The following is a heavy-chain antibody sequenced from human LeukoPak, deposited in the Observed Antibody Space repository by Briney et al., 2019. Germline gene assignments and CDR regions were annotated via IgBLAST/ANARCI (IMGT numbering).Heavy chain of an antibody. D-gene: IGHD6-19*01. V-gene: IGHV3-48*03. J-gene: IGHJ4*02. Sequence: SVKGRFTISRDNGKNSLFLQMDSLRVEDTAVYYCAKVSGSGWHFDYWGQGTLVTVSS. CDR3: AKVSGSGWHFDY.